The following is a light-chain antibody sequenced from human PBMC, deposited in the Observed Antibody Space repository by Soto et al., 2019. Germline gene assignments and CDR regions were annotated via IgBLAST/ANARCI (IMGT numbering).Light chain of an antibody. V-gene: IGKV3-20*01. J-gene: IGKJ2*01. CDR3: QQYGSSPRYT. Sequence: EVMLTQSPGTLSLSPGDRATLSCRASQTVSSSYLAWYQQKPGQAPRLLIYAASSRATGIPDRFSGSGSGTDFTLTVSRLEPEDFAVYYCQQYGSSPRYTFGQGTKLEIK. CDR1: QTVSSSY. CDR2: AAS.